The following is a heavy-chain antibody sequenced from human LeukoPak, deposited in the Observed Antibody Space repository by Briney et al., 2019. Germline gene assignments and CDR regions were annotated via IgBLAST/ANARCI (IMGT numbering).Heavy chain of an antibody. J-gene: IGHJ4*02. V-gene: IGHV1-2*02. D-gene: IGHD6-13*01. CDR2: INPNSGGT. Sequence: ASVKVSCKASGYTFTGYYMHWVRQAPGQGLEWVGWINPNSGGTNYAQKFQGRVTMTRDTSISTAYMELSRLRSDDTAVYYCARVLWRDSSNWYGDYWGQGTLVTVSS. CDR3: ARVLWRDSSNWYGDY. CDR1: GYTFTGYY.